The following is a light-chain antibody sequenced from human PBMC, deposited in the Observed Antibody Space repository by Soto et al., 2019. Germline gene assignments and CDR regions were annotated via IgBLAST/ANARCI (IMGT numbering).Light chain of an antibody. CDR2: DAS. V-gene: IGKV3-11*01. Sequence: EIVLTQSPATLSLSPGERATLSCRASQSVSSYLAWYQQKPGQAPRLLIYDASNRATGIPARFSGSGSGTDFSLTISSREPEDFAVYYRQQRSNWPQLTFGGGTKVEI. J-gene: IGKJ4*01. CDR3: QQRSNWPQLT. CDR1: QSVSSY.